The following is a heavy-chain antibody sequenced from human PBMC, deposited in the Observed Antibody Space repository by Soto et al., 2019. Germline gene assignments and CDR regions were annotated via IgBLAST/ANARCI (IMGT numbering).Heavy chain of an antibody. J-gene: IGHJ3*02. D-gene: IGHD6-13*01. CDR1: RYSFSSSW. V-gene: IGHV5-51*01. Sequence: GEALKISCKGSRYSFSSSWIGWVRQMPGKGLEWMGIIYPGDSDTRYSPSFQGQVPISADKSISTAYLQWSSLKASDTAMYYCARLSNSWLEAFDIWGQGTMVTV. CDR3: ARLSNSWLEAFDI. CDR2: IYPGDSDT.